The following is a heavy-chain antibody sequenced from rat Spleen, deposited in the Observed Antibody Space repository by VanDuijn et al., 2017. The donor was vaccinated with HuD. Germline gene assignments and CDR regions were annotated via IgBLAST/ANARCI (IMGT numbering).Heavy chain of an antibody. CDR2: IYYDSSRT. CDR3: ARSVFDY. V-gene: IGHV5-29*01. J-gene: IGHJ2*01. Sequence: EVKLVESGGGLVQPGNSLTLSCVVSGFTFSNYGMHWIRQAPKKGLEWIGIIYYDSSRTDYRDAVKGRFTISRDNAKSTLYLQMDSLRSEDTATYYCARSVFDYWGQGVMVTVSS. CDR1: GFTFSNYG.